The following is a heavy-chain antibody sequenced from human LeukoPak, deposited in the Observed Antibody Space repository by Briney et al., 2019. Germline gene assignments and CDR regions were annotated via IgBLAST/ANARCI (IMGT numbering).Heavy chain of an antibody. CDR2: INPSGGST. CDR3: AREVSLRQQLELLPLSF. Sequence: GASVKVSCKTAGYTFTSNYIHWLRQAPGQGLEWVGMINPSGGSTTYAQRFQGRVTMTRDTSTSTVYMELSSLRSEDTAVYYCAREVSLRQQLELLPLSFWGQGTLVTVSS. D-gene: IGHD1-1*01. V-gene: IGHV1-46*01. CDR1: GYTFTSNY. J-gene: IGHJ4*02.